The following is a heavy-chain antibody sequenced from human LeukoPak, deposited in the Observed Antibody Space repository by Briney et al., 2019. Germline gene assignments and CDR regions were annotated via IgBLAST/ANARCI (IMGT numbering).Heavy chain of an antibody. CDR2: IIPIFGTA. CDR3: ARGAVYCSSTSCPPDY. V-gene: IGHV1-69*05. D-gene: IGHD2-2*01. Sequence: ASVKVSCKASGYTFTGYYMHWVRQAPGQGLEWMGGIIPIFGTANYAQKFQGRVTITTDESTSTAYMELSSLRSEDTAVYYCARGAVYCSSTSCPPDYWGQGTLVTVSS. CDR1: GYTFTGYY. J-gene: IGHJ4*02.